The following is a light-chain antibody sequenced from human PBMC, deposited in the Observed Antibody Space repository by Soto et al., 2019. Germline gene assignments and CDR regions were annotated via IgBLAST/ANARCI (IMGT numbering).Light chain of an antibody. CDR2: DVS. V-gene: IGKV1-5*01. Sequence: DIKMTQSPSTLSASVVARVTITCRASQSISSWLAWYQQKPGKATKLLIYDVSSLESGVPSRFSGSGSGTEFTLTISSLQPDDFATYYCQQYNSYSWRFGQGTRWIS. J-gene: IGKJ1*01. CDR3: QQYNSYSWR. CDR1: QSISSW.